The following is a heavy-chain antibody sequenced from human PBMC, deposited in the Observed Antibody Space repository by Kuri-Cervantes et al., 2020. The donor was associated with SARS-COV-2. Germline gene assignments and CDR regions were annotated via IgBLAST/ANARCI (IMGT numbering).Heavy chain of an antibody. CDR3: ARSGRLYYDFWSGYYYYFDY. CDR2: ISAYNGNT. D-gene: IGHD3-3*01. J-gene: IGHJ4*02. Sequence: ASVKVSCKASGYTFTSYGISWVRQAPGQGLEWMGWISAYNGNTNYAQKLQGRVTMTTDTSTSTAYMELRSLRSDDTAVYYCARSGRLYYDFWSGYYYYFDYWGQGTLVTVSS. V-gene: IGHV1-18*01. CDR1: GYTFTSYG.